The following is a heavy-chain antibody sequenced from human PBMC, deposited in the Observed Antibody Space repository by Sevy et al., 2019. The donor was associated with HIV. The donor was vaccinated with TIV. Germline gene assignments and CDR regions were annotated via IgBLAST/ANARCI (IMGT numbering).Heavy chain of an antibody. D-gene: IGHD2-15*01. CDR2: IYYTGNT. J-gene: IGHJ5*02. V-gene: IGHV4-61*01. CDR3: ARVVGESCSGGTCSGWFDP. Sequence: SETLSLTCFVSGDSVTSSPHYWTWIRQPPGKGLEWIAYIYYTGNTNYHPSLRDRVTISVDISKNQFSLKLSSVTAADTAVYYCARVVGESCSGGTCSGWFDPWGQGTQVTVSS. CDR1: GDSVTSSPHY.